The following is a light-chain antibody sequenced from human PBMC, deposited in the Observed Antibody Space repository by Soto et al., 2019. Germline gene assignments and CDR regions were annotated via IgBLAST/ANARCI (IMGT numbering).Light chain of an antibody. J-gene: IGKJ1*01. CDR1: QSISSNY. V-gene: IGKV3-20*01. CDR3: QPYNSYSRT. Sequence: EMVLTQSPGTLSLSPGERATLSCRASQSISSNYLAWYQQKPGQAPRLLIYAASSRATGIPDRFSGSGSGTDFTLTISSLQPDDFATYYCQPYNSYSRTFGQGTKVGIK. CDR2: AAS.